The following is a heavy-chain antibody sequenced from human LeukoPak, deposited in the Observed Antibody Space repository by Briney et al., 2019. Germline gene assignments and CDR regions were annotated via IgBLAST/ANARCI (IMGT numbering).Heavy chain of an antibody. CDR2: ISAYNGNT. J-gene: IGHJ6*03. Sequence: ASVKVSCKASGYTFTSYGISWVRQAPGQGLEWMGWISAYNGNTNYAQKLQGRVTMTTDTSTSTAYMELRSLRSDDTAVYYCARSPTVTLSYYYMDVWGKGTTVTASS. V-gene: IGHV1-18*01. CDR1: GYTFTSYG. D-gene: IGHD4-17*01. CDR3: ARSPTVTLSYYYMDV.